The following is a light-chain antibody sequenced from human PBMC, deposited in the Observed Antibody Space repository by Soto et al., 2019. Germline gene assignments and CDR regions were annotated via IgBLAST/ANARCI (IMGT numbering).Light chain of an antibody. Sequence: QSVLTQPPSVSGAPGQRVTISCTGSSSNIGAGYDVHWYQQVPGTAPKLLIYGNRNRPSGVPDRFSCAKSGTSASLAITGLQAEDEADDYCQSYDSSLSGSGVFGGGTKVTVL. J-gene: IGLJ3*02. CDR3: QSYDSSLSGSGV. CDR1: SSNIGAGYD. CDR2: GNR. V-gene: IGLV1-40*01.